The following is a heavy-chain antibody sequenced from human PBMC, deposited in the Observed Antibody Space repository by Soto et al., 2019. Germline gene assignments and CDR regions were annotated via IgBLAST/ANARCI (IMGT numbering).Heavy chain of an antibody. CDR1: GYTFTSYD. CDR2: MNPSTGNT. V-gene: IGHV1-8*01. CDR3: ARGNVLVPAARGAFDY. J-gene: IGHJ4*02. D-gene: IGHD2-2*01. Sequence: ASVKVSCKASGYTFTSYDIIWVRQATGQGLEWMGWMNPSTGNTDSAEKFQGRLTMTRNTSISTVYMELSSLSFEDTAVYYCARGNVLVPAARGAFDYWGQGTLVTVSS.